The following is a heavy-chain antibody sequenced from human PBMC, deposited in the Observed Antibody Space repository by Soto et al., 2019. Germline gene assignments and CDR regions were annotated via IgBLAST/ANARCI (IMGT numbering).Heavy chain of an antibody. CDR1: GFTFSSYA. Sequence: GGSLRLSCAASGFTFSSYAMSWVRQAPGKGLEWVSAISGSGGSTYYADSVKGRFTISRDNSKNTLYLQMNSLRAEDTAVYYCAESGTGGTTYCSGGSCLAEYFQHWGQGTLVTVSS. CDR3: AESGTGGTTYCSGGSCLAEYFQH. D-gene: IGHD2-15*01. J-gene: IGHJ1*01. CDR2: ISGSGGST. V-gene: IGHV3-23*01.